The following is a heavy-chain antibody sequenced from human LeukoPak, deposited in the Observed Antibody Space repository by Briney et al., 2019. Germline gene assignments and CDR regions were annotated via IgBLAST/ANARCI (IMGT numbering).Heavy chain of an antibody. D-gene: IGHD1-26*01. CDR3: ARDKGWELLPTYFDS. CDR2: ITGPNKYT. J-gene: IGHJ4*02. Sequence: GGSLRLSCVASGFTFSSYTMNWVRQAPGKGLEWVSSITGPNKYTYYADSVRGRITISRDSAQNSLYLQMNSLGAEDTAIYYCARDKGWELLPTYFDSWGQGTLVTVSS. V-gene: IGHV3-21*01. CDR1: GFTFSSYT.